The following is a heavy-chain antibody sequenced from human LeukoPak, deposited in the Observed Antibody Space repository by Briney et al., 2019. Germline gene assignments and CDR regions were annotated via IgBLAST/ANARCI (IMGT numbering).Heavy chain of an antibody. V-gene: IGHV5-51*01. CDR3: ARRPNDDYGGNFYFDY. Sequence: GESLKISCKGSGYSFTSYWIGWVRQMPGKGLEWMGIIYPGDSDTRYSPSFQGQVTISANKSISTAYLQWSSLKASDTAMYYCARRPNDDYGGNFYFDYWGQGTLVTVSS. CDR2: IYPGDSDT. J-gene: IGHJ4*02. D-gene: IGHD4-23*01. CDR1: GYSFTSYW.